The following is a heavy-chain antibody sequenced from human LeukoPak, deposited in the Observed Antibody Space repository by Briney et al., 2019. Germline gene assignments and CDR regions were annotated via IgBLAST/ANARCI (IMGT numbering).Heavy chain of an antibody. J-gene: IGHJ5*02. CDR3: ARVGYSPPSNWFDP. V-gene: IGHV4-4*07. D-gene: IGHD6-13*01. Sequence: SETLSLTCTVSGGSISSYYWSWIRQPAGKGLEWIGRIYTSGSTNYNPSLKSRVTMSVDTSKNQFSLKLSSVTAADTAVYYCARVGYSPPSNWFDPWGQGTLVTVSS. CDR2: IYTSGST. CDR1: GGSISSYY.